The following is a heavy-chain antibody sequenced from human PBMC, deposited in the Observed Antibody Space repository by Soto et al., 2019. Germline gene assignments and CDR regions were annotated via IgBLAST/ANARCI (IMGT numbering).Heavy chain of an antibody. D-gene: IGHD2-15*01. Sequence: PGGSLRHSGADAEFTVSSNYMSWVRQAPGKGLEWVSVIYSGGSTYFADSVKDRFSISRDNSKNTLHLQMNSLRAEDTAVYYCAREGRPWGQGTLVTVSS. CDR1: EFTVSSNY. V-gene: IGHV3-66*01. CDR3: AREGRP. J-gene: IGHJ5*02. CDR2: IYSGGST.